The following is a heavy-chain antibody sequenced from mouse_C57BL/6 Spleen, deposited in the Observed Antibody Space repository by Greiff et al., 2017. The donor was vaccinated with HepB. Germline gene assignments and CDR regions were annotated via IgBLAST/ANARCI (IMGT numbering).Heavy chain of an antibody. V-gene: IGHV1-62-2*01. CDR2: FYPGSGSI. D-gene: IGHD1-1*01. CDR3: ARHEEGYYYGSSFDY. Sequence: VQRVESGAELVKPGASVKLSCKASGYTFTEYTIHWVKQRSGQGLEWIGWFYPGSGSIKYNEKFKDKATLTADKSSSTVYMELSRLTSEDSAVYFCARHEEGYYYGSSFDYWGQGTTLTVSS. J-gene: IGHJ2*01. CDR1: GYTFTEYT.